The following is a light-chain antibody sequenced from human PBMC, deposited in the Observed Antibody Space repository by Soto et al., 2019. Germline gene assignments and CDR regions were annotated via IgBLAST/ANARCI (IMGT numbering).Light chain of an antibody. CDR1: SSDVGGYNY. CDR2: EVS. V-gene: IGLV2-8*01. J-gene: IGLJ1*01. Sequence: QSVLTQPPSASGSPGQSVTISCTGTSSDVGGYNYVSWYQQHPGKAPKLMIYEVSKRPSGVPDRFSGSKSGNTASLTVSGLQAEDEADYYCSSYAGSKWWVFGTGTKVTVL. CDR3: SSYAGSKWWV.